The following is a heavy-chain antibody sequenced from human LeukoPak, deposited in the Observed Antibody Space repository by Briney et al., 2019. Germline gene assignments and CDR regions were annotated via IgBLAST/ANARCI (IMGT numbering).Heavy chain of an antibody. CDR1: GYSFTSYW. Sequence: GESLKISCKGSGYSFTSYWIGWVRQMPGKGLEWMGIIYPGDSDTRYSPSFQGQVTISADKSISTAYLQWSSLKASDTAMYYCARYLTLWGSYYPRWFDPWGQGTLVTVSS. D-gene: IGHD1-26*01. CDR3: ARYLTLWGSYYPRWFDP. CDR2: IYPGDSDT. V-gene: IGHV5-51*01. J-gene: IGHJ5*02.